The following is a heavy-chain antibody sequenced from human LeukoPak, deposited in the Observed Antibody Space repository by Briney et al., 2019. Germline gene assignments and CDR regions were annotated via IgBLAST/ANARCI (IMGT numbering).Heavy chain of an antibody. CDR2: ISIIGITI. D-gene: IGHD2-15*01. V-gene: IGHV3-48*03. CDR1: GFTFSIYE. CDR3: AGAGYCSGGSCYHDF. J-gene: IGHJ4*02. Sequence: PGGSLRLSCAASGFTFSIYEMNWVRQAPGKGLEWVSYISIIGITIYYADSVKGGFTISTEQAKNSLYLQMNSLRAEDTAVYYCAGAGYCSGGSCYHDFWGQGTLVTVSS.